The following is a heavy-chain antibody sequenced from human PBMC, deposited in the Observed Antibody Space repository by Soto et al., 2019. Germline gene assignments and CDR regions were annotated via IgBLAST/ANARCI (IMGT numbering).Heavy chain of an antibody. D-gene: IGHD3-22*01. CDR1: DGSISSYY. Sequence: SETLSLACTVSDGSISSYYWSWIRQPPGKGLEWIGYIYYSGSTNYNPSLKSRVTISVDTSKNQFSLKLSSVTAADTAVYYCARLTTTRRNFDYWGQGTLVTVSS. CDR3: ARLTTTRRNFDY. CDR2: IYYSGST. V-gene: IGHV4-59*08. J-gene: IGHJ4*02.